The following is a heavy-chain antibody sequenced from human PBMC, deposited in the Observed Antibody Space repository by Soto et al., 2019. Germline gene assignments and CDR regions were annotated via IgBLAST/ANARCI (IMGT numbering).Heavy chain of an antibody. J-gene: IGHJ4*02. V-gene: IGHV4-59*01. CDR3: ARMGVDTAMVQSFDY. CDR1: GASIRSYY. CDR2: IYYSGST. D-gene: IGHD5-18*01. Sequence: QVQLQESGPGLVKPSETLSLTCTVSGASIRSYYWSWIRQPPGKGLEWIGYIYYSGSTNYNPSLKRRVTISVDTSKNQFSLKLSSVTAADTAVYYCARMGVDTAMVQSFDYWGQGTLVTVSS.